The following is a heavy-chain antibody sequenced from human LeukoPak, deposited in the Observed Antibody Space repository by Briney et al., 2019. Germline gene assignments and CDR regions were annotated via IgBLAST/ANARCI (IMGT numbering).Heavy chain of an antibody. CDR3: ARDPTNTSGRYAYFDY. Sequence: ASVKVSCKASGYTFTHHGITWVQQAPGQGLEWMGWISAYNGDTHYAQNFQGRVTLTTDTSTTTAYMELRSLRSDDTAVSYCARDPTNTSGRYAYFDYWGQGTLVTVSS. D-gene: IGHD6-19*01. V-gene: IGHV1-18*01. CDR2: ISAYNGDT. CDR1: GYTFTHHG. J-gene: IGHJ4*02.